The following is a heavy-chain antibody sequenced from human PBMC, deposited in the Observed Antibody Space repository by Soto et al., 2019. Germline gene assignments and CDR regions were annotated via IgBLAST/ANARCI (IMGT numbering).Heavy chain of an antibody. D-gene: IGHD6-19*01. J-gene: IGHJ4*02. CDR1: GGSISSYY. Sequence: TSETLSLTCTVSGGSISSYYWSWIRQPPGRGLEWIGYIFYSGSTDYNPSLKSRVTISVDTSNNHFSLHLSSVTAADTAVYYCASLYSSGLFYFDYWGQGTLVTVSS. V-gene: IGHV4-59*08. CDR2: IFYSGST. CDR3: ASLYSSGLFYFDY.